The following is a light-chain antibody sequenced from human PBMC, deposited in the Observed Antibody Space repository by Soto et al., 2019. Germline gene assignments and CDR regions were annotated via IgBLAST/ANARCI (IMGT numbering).Light chain of an antibody. CDR3: QQYYDWPLT. Sequence: EILLTQSPATLSVSPGERATLFCRASQGVSTYLAWYQQKNGQAPRLLIYGPSTRDTGIPARFSGSRSGTECTLTISRLQSEDFAVYYCQQYYDWPLTFGGGTKVDIK. CDR1: QGVSTY. J-gene: IGKJ4*01. CDR2: GPS. V-gene: IGKV3-15*01.